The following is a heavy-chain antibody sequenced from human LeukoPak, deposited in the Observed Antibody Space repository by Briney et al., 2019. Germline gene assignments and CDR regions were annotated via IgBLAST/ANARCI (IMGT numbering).Heavy chain of an antibody. D-gene: IGHD2-15*01. CDR2: IKPDGREK. CDR1: GFSFSDYW. Sequence: GGSLRLSCAASGFSFSDYWMNWVRQAPGKGLEWVAEIKPDGREKNYVGSVKGRFTISRDNAKNSLYLQMNSLRAEDTAVYYCAKGYCRGGSCNSGYWGQGTLATVSS. CDR3: AKGYCRGGSCNSGY. J-gene: IGHJ4*02. V-gene: IGHV3-7*03.